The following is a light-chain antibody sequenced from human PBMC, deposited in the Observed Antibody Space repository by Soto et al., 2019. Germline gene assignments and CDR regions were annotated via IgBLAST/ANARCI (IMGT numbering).Light chain of an antibody. V-gene: IGKV3-20*01. CDR2: ATS. CDR1: QTVNSDY. CDR3: QYYGGSPRT. Sequence: PGETATLSCRASQTVNSDYLAWFQQRPGQAPRLLIFATSRRATDIPDRFSGSGSGTDFTLAIRRLEPEDFAVYYCQYYGGSPRTFGRGTKVDIK. J-gene: IGKJ1*01.